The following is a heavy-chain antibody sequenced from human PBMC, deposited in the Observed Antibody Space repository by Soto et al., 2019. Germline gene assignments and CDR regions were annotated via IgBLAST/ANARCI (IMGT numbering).Heavy chain of an antibody. J-gene: IGHJ5*02. V-gene: IGHV4-39*01. CDR3: AGPPPPPDGFDP. Sequence: QLQLQESGPGLVKPSETLSLTCTVSGGSISSSSYYWGWIRQPPGKGLEWIGSIYYSGSTYYNPSLKSPVTLAVDTAKNPFPPKPSPGAAADTAVYYCAGPPPPPDGFDPWGQGTLVTVSS. CDR2: IYYSGST. CDR1: GGSISSSSYY.